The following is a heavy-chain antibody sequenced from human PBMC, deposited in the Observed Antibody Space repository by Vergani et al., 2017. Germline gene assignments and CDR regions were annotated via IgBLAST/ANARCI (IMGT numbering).Heavy chain of an antibody. J-gene: IGHJ6*03. Sequence: QVQLVQSGAEVKKPGSSVKVSCKASGGTFSSYAISWVRQAPGQGLEWMGGIIPIFGTANYAQKFQGRVTTTANEATSTAYRERSSLGSEDTAVDYRARGEGTVTNEYYYYYYMDVWGKGTTVTVSS. D-gene: IGHD4-17*01. CDR2: IIPIFGTA. CDR1: GGTFSSYA. CDR3: ARGEGTVTNEYYYYYYMDV. V-gene: IGHV1-69*01.